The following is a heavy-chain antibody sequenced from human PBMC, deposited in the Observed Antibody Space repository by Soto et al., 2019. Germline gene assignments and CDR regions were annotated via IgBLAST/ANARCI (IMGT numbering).Heavy chain of an antibody. V-gene: IGHV1-46*01. CDR2: INPSGGST. J-gene: IGHJ4*02. CDR1: GYTFTNSF. D-gene: IGHD2-15*01. Sequence: QVQVVQSGAEVKKPGASVKVSCKASGYTFTNSFIHWVRQAPGLGLEWMGTINPSGGSTTYEQKFLGRVTMTRDTSTSTAYMELSGLRFEDTAVYYCARGLGHWSGGTCSGWGQGTVVTVSS. CDR3: ARGLGHWSGGTCSG.